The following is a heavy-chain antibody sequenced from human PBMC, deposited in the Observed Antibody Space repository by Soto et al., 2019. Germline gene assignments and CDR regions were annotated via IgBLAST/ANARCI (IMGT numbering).Heavy chain of an antibody. CDR1: GGSFSGYY. V-gene: IGHV4-34*01. Sequence: SPTLSLTCAVYGGSFSGYYWSWIRQPPGKGLEWIGEINHSGSTNYNPSLKSRVTISVDTSKNQFSLKLSSVTAADTAVYYCARGGGHRSRYDAFDIWGQGTMVTVSS. D-gene: IGHD3-22*01. CDR2: INHSGST. CDR3: ARGGGHRSRYDAFDI. J-gene: IGHJ3*02.